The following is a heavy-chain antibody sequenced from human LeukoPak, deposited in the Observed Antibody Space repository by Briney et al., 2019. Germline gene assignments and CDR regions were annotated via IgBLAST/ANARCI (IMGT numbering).Heavy chain of an antibody. V-gene: IGHV4-30-4*08. J-gene: IGHJ4*02. D-gene: IGHD6-13*01. CDR3: ARGRDSSWYYFDY. Sequence: PSETLSLTCTVSGGSISSGDYYWSWIRQPPGKGLEWIGYIYYSGSTYYNPSLKSRVTISVDTSKNQFSLKLSSVTAADTAVYYCARGRDSSWYYFDYWGQGTLVTVSS. CDR1: GGSISSGDYY. CDR2: IYYSGST.